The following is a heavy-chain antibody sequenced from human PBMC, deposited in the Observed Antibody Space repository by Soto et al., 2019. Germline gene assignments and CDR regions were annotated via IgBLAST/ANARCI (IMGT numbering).Heavy chain of an antibody. CDR3: ARHQSYDSSGYPNYYYYYGMDV. V-gene: IGHV5-51*01. CDR1: GYSVTSYL. D-gene: IGHD3-22*01. Sequence: GESLKISGKGSGYSVTSYLIGWVRQMPGKGLEWMGIIYPGDSDTRYSPSFQGQVTISADKSISTAYLQWSSLKASDTAMYYCARHQSYDSSGYPNYYYYYGMDVWGQGTTVTVSS. CDR2: IYPGDSDT. J-gene: IGHJ6*02.